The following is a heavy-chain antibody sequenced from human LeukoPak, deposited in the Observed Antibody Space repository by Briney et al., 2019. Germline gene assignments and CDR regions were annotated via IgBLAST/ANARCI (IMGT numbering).Heavy chain of an antibody. CDR3: AREIGPIQLHLWGSAFDY. D-gene: IGHD5-18*01. J-gene: IGHJ4*02. V-gene: IGHV1-46*01. CDR2: INPRGGSA. Sequence: ASVKVSCKASGYTFTSYYIHWVRQAPGQGLEWMGIINPRGGSASYAQKFQGRVTMTRDTSTSTVYMELSSLRSADTALYYCAREIGPIQLHLWGSAFDYWGQGSLVTVSS. CDR1: GYTFTSYY.